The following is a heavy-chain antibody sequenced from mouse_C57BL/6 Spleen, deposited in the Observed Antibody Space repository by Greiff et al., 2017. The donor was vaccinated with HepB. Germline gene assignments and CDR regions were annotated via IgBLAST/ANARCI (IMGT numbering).Heavy chain of an antibody. CDR1: GYSITSGYY. CDR3: ARGGGDWGD. Sequence: EVQLQESGPGLVKPSQSLSLTCSVTGYSITSGYYWNWIRQFPGNKLEWMGYISYDGSNNYNPSLKNRISITRNTSKTQFFLKLNSVTTEDTATYDCARGGGDWGDWGQGTLVTVSA. J-gene: IGHJ3*01. V-gene: IGHV3-6*01. CDR2: ISYDGSN. D-gene: IGHD4-1*01.